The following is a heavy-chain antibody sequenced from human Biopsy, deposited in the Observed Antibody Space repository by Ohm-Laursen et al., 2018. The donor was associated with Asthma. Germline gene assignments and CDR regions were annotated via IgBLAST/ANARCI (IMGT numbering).Heavy chain of an antibody. CDR2: IYNDGRA. Sequence: SLRLSCTASGFTLSDYYMTWVRQAPGKGLEWVSVIYNDGRAYYADSVKGRFTVSRDNSKNTLFLQMNSLRAEDTAVYYCTRTTTVTTTYAMDVWGRGTTVTVSS. CDR1: GFTLSDYY. J-gene: IGHJ6*02. D-gene: IGHD4-17*01. CDR3: TRTTTVTTTYAMDV. V-gene: IGHV3-53*01.